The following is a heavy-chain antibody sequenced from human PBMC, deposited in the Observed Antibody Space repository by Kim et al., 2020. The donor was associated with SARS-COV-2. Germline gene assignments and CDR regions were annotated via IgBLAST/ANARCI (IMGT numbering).Heavy chain of an antibody. V-gene: IGHV4-39*01. CDR1: GGSISSSSYY. CDR3: ARPVGKKYSSSWYFDY. J-gene: IGHJ4*02. D-gene: IGHD6-13*01. Sequence: SETLSLTCTVSGGSISSSSYYWGWIRQPPGKGLEWIGSIYYSGSTYYNPSLKSRVTISVDTSKNQFSLKLSSVTAADTAVYYCARPVGKKYSSSWYFDYWGQGTLVTVSS. CDR2: IYYSGST.